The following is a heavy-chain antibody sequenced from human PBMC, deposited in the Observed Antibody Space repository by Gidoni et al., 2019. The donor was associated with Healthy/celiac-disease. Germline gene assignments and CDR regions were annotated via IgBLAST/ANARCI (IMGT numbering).Heavy chain of an antibody. D-gene: IGHD2-2*01. CDR2: INAGNGNT. CDR3: ARGGPVVTLDY. V-gene: IGHV1-3*01. CDR1: GYTFTSYA. J-gene: IGHJ4*02. Sequence: QVQLVQSGAAVKKPGASVTVSCKASGYTFTSYAMPWVRQAPGQRLEWMGWINAGNGNTKYSQKFQGRVTITRDTSASTAYMELSSLRSEDTAVYYCARGGPVVTLDYWGQGTLVTVSS.